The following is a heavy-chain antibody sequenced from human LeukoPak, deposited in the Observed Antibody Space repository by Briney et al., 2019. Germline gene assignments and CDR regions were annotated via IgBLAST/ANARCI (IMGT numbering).Heavy chain of an antibody. CDR3: ARDSVGATRVFDY. Sequence: GGSLRLSCAASGFTVSSNYMSWVRQAPGKGLEWVSVIYSGGSTYYADSVKGRFTISRDNSKNTLYLQMNSLRAEDTAVYYCARDSVGATRVFDYWGQGTLVTVSS. CDR1: GFTVSSNY. D-gene: IGHD1-26*01. V-gene: IGHV3-53*01. CDR2: IYSGGST. J-gene: IGHJ4*02.